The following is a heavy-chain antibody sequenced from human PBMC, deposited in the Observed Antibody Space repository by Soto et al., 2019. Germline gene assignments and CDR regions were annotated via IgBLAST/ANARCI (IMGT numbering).Heavy chain of an antibody. CDR2: IIPIFGTA. V-gene: IGHV1-69*13. CDR3: ARDLRSYDSSGYYRGFDY. CDR1: GGTFSSYA. J-gene: IGHJ4*02. D-gene: IGHD3-22*01. Sequence: SVKVSCKASGGTFSSYAISWVRQAPGQGLEWMGGIIPIFGTANYAQKFQGRVTITADESTSTAYMELSSLRSEDTAVYYCARDLRSYDSSGYYRGFDYWGQGTLVTVSS.